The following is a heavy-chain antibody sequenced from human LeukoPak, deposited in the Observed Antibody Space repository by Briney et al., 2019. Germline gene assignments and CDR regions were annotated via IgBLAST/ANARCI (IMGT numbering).Heavy chain of an antibody. J-gene: IGHJ1*01. Sequence: SETLSLTCTVSGGSISSGSYYWSWIRQPAGKGLEWIGRIYTSGSTNYNPSLKSRVTISVDTSKNQFSLKLSSVTAADTAVYYCAREGGGDREELLHFQHWGQGTLVTVSS. CDR2: IYTSGST. CDR1: GGSISSGSYY. CDR3: AREGGGDREELLHFQH. V-gene: IGHV4-61*02. D-gene: IGHD2-21*01.